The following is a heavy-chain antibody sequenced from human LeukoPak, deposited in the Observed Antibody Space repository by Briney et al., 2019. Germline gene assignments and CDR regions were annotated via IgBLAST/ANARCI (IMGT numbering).Heavy chain of an antibody. CDR1: GFSFSSHS. Sequence: GGSLRLSCAASGFSFSSHSMNWVRQAPGKGLEWVSSVSSSSSFIYYADSVKGRFTISRDNAKKSLYLQMNSLRAEDTAVYYCARDRVSGFGPDYWGQGTLVTVSS. J-gene: IGHJ4*02. CDR2: VSSSSSFI. CDR3: ARDRVSGFGPDY. V-gene: IGHV3-21*01. D-gene: IGHD3-10*01.